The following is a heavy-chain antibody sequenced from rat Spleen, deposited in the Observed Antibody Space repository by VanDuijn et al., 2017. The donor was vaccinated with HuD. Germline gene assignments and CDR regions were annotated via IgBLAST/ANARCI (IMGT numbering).Heavy chain of an antibody. CDR2: ISSDGRRN. Sequence: EVQLVESDGGLVQPGRSMKLSCAASGFTFSNYYMAWVRQAPTKGLEWVATISSDGRRNYYRDSVKGRFTISRDNAKSSLYLQMDSLRSEDKATYYCARRHYGYTDYFDYWGQGVMVTVSS. CDR3: ARRHYGYTDYFDY. CDR1: GFTFSNYY. D-gene: IGHD1-9*01. J-gene: IGHJ2*01. V-gene: IGHV5-25*01.